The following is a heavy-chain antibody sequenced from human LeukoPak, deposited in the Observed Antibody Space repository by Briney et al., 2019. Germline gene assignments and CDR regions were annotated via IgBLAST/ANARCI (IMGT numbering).Heavy chain of an antibody. D-gene: IGHD6-19*01. CDR2: IFRSGST. CDR1: GASINDYY. CDR3: ARLPPTESSGWGRPFDY. J-gene: IGHJ4*02. V-gene: IGHV4-4*08. Sequence: PSETLSLTCTVSGASINDYYWTWIRQPPGKGLEWIGNIFRSGSTYYNPSLKSRVTISVDTSKNQFSLKLSSVTAADTAVFYCARLPPTESSGWGRPFDYWGQGTLVTVSS.